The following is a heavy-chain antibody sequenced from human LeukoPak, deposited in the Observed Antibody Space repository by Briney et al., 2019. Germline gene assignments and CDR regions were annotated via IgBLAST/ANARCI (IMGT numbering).Heavy chain of an antibody. D-gene: IGHD6-19*01. CDR1: VYTFTSNG. CDR3: ASSISGIAVAGY. Sequence: ASVKVSFTSSVYTFTSNGDTWVHQASGKGSDGMGGRNPNSGNTGYAQKFQGRVNMTRNISIRTAYMELSSLRSEDTAVYYCASSISGIAVAGYWGQGTLVTVSS. CDR2: RNPNSGNT. J-gene: IGHJ4*02. V-gene: IGHV1-8*02.